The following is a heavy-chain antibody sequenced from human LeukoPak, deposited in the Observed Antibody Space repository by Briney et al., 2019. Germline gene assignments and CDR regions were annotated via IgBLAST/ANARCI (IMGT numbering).Heavy chain of an antibody. D-gene: IGHD3-3*01. CDR3: ARAGGFFSPFGY. CDR1: GGSISNSNW. Sequence: SETLSLTCAVSGGSISNSNWWSWVRQPPGKGLEWIGEVYHSGNTNYNPSLKSRVTITVGTSKNQFSLKLSSVTAADTAVYYCARAGGFFSPFGYWGQGTLVTVSS. CDR2: VYHSGNT. J-gene: IGHJ4*02. V-gene: IGHV4-4*02.